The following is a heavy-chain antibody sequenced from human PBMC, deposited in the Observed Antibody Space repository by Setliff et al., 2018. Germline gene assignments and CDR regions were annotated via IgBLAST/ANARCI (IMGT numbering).Heavy chain of an antibody. CDR2: IYYSGST. D-gene: IGHD2-15*01. V-gene: IGHV4-39*07. J-gene: IGHJ5*02. CDR3: ARESAYCSGGSCYFLGVVWLDP. CDR1: GGSISSSSYY. Sequence: NPSETLSLTCTVSGGSISSSSYYWGWIRQPPGKGLEWIGSIYYSGSTYYNPSLKSRVTISVDTSKNQFSLKLSSVTAADTAVYYCARESAYCSGGSCYFLGVVWLDPWGQGTLVTVSS.